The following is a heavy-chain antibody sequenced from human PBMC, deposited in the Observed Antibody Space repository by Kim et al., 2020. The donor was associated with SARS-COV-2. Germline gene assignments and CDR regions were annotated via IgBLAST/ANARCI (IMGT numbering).Heavy chain of an antibody. V-gene: IGHV3-23*01. Sequence: SVKGRFTISRDNSKNTLYLQMNSLRAEDTAVYYCAKDDNYYGSGSKYCDYWGQGTLVTVSS. D-gene: IGHD3-10*01. CDR3: AKDDNYYGSGSKYCDY. J-gene: IGHJ4*02.